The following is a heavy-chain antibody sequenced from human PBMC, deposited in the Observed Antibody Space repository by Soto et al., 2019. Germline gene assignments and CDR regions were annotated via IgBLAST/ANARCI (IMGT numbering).Heavy chain of an antibody. CDR2: ISAYNGKT. CDR1: GYPFTSYG. V-gene: IGHV1-18*01. J-gene: IGHJ4*02. CDR3: ARDRLIAVTGLLHY. D-gene: IGHD6-19*01. Sequence: QVQLVQSGAEVKKPGASVKVSCKTSGYPFTSYGINWVRQAPGQGPEWMGWISAYNGKTSYTQKFPGRGTMTTDTSTSTAYMELRSLRSDDTAVYYCARDRLIAVTGLLHYWGQGTLVTVSS.